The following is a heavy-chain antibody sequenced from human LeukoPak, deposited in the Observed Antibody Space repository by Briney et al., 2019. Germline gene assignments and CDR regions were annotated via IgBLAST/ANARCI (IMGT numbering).Heavy chain of an antibody. J-gene: IGHJ4*02. V-gene: IGHV1-18*01. CDR2: ISAYNGNT. CDR1: GYTFTSYG. Sequence: ASVKVSCKASGYTFTSYGTSWVRQAPGQGLEWMGWISAYNGNTNYAQKLQGRVTMTTDTSTSTAYMELRSLRSDDTAVYYCARDPYYDFWSGYEGYFDYWGQGTLVTVSS. CDR3: ARDPYYDFWSGYEGYFDY. D-gene: IGHD3-3*01.